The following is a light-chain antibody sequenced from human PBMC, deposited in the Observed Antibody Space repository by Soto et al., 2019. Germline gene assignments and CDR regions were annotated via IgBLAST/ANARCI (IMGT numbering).Light chain of an antibody. V-gene: IGKV3-11*01. CDR3: QQRNSWPPIT. Sequence: EIVLTQSPVTLSLSPVERANLYCSSSQSVRTYLAWYQVKPGQAPRLLIYDASSRASGVPARFSGSGSGTDFTLTIRSLEPEDFALYYCQQRNSWPPITCGQGTRREIK. CDR1: QSVRTY. J-gene: IGKJ5*01. CDR2: DAS.